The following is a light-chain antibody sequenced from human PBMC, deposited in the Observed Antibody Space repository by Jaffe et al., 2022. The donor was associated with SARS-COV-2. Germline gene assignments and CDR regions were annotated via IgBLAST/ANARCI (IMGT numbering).Light chain of an antibody. J-gene: IGKJ4*01. V-gene: IGKV3-20*01. CDR1: QSVSSNY. CDR3: QQYGSSPT. Sequence: EIVLTQSPGTLSLSPGERATLSCRASQSVSSNYLAWYQQKPGQAPRLLIYGASGRATGIPDRFSGSGSGTDFTLTISRLEPEDFAVYYCQQYGSSPTFGGGTKVEIK. CDR2: GAS.